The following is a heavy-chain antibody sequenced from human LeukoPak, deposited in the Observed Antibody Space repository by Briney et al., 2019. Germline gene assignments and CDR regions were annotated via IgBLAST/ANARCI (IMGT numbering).Heavy chain of an antibody. J-gene: IGHJ4*02. D-gene: IGHD3-10*01. V-gene: IGHV4-30-4*08. CDR3: ASWYYYGSGQRGLDY. CDR1: GGSISSGDYY. CDR2: IYYSGST. Sequence: SQTLSLTCTVSGGSISSGDYYWSWIRQPPGKCLEWIGYIYYSGSTYYNPSLKSRITISVDTSKNQFSLKLSSVTAADTAVYYCASWYYYGSGQRGLDYWGQGTLLTVSS.